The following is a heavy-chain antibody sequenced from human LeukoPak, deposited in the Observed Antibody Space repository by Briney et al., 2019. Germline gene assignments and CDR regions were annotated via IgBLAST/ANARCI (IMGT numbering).Heavy chain of an antibody. D-gene: IGHD6-19*01. CDR2: IYYSGST. Sequence: SETLSLTCTVSGGSISSYYWSWIRQPPGKGLEWIGYIYYSGSTNYNPSLKSRDTISVDTSKNQFSLKLSSVTAADTAVYYCARDPYSSGWYYFDYWGQGTLVTVSS. J-gene: IGHJ4*02. CDR1: GGSISSYY. CDR3: ARDPYSSGWYYFDY. V-gene: IGHV4-59*01.